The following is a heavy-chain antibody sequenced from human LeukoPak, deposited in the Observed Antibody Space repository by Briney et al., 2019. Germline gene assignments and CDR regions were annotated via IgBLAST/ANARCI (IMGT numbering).Heavy chain of an antibody. Sequence: GGSLRLSCAASGFTFSSYVMSWVRQAPGKGLEWVSVISGSGGSTYSTDSVKGRFTISRDNSNNTLYLQMNSLRAEETAVYYCAKGDTGMVRRYYFGYWGQGTLVTVSS. CDR1: GFTFSSYV. J-gene: IGHJ4*02. CDR3: AKGDTGMVRRYYFGY. D-gene: IGHD5-18*01. CDR2: ISGSGGST. V-gene: IGHV3-23*01.